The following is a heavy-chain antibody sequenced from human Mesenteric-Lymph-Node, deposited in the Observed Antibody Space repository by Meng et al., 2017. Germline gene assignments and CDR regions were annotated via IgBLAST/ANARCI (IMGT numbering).Heavy chain of an antibody. V-gene: IGHV4-34*01. CDR3: ARGPTVTAFDI. Sequence: GSLTLSCAVYGGFFSGYYWSWLRQPPGKGLEWIGEINHSGSTNYNPSLKSRVTISVDTSKNQFSLKLSSVTAADTAVYYCARGPTVTAFDIWGQGTMVTVSS. D-gene: IGHD4-17*01. CDR1: GGFFSGYY. CDR2: INHSGST. J-gene: IGHJ3*02.